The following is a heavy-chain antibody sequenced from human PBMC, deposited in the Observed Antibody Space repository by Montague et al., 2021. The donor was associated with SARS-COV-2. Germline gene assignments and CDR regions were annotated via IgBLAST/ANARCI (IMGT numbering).Heavy chain of an antibody. V-gene: IGHV4-34*01. CDR2: INHSGST. Sequence: SETLSLTCTVSGGSFSGYYWSWIRQPPGKGLEWIGEINHSGSTKYNPSLKSRVTISVDTSKNQFSLKLSSVTAADTAVYYCARGTKGGFTSAYAISGYASDYWGQGTLVTVSS. CDR1: GGSFSGYY. D-gene: IGHD2-8*01. CDR3: ARGTKGGFTSAYAISGYASDY. J-gene: IGHJ4*02.